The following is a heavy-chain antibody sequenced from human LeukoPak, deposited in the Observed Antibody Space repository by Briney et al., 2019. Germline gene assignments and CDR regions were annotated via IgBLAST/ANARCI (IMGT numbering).Heavy chain of an antibody. CDR1: GGSISAYY. D-gene: IGHD6-19*01. CDR2: IYYSGST. CDR3: ARDRGQWLVPGPYFDL. Sequence: PSETLSLTCTVSGGSISAYYWSWFRQPPGKGLEWIGYIYYSGSTNYNPSLKSRITMSVDTSRNQISLNLSPVSAADTAVYYCARDRGQWLVPGPYFDLWGQGVLVTVSS. J-gene: IGHJ4*02. V-gene: IGHV4-59*01.